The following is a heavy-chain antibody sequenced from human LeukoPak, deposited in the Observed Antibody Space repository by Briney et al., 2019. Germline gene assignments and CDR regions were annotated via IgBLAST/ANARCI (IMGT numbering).Heavy chain of an antibody. V-gene: IGHV3-48*01. CDR2: ISSSSTI. CDR1: GFTFSSYS. D-gene: IGHD3-22*01. Sequence: PGGPLRLSCAASGFTFSSYSMNWVRQAPGKGLEWVSYISSSSTIYYADSVKGRFTISRDNAKNSLYLQMNSLRAEDTAVYYCARGRHYYDSSGYPYWGQGTLVTVSS. J-gene: IGHJ4*02. CDR3: ARGRHYYDSSGYPY.